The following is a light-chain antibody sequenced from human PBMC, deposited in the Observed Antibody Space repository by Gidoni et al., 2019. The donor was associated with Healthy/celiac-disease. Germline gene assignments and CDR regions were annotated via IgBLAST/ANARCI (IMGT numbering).Light chain of an antibody. CDR3: QQYGSSPET. J-gene: IGKJ1*01. Sequence: IVFTQSPGTLSLSPGERATLSCRASQSVSSSYLAWYQQKPGQAPRLLSYGASSRATGIPDRFSGSGSGTDVTLTISRLEPEDLAVYYCQQYGSSPETFGQGTKVEIK. V-gene: IGKV3-20*01. CDR1: QSVSSSY. CDR2: GAS.